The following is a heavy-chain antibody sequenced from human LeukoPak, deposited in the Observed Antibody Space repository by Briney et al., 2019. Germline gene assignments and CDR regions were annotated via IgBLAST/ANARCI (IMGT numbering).Heavy chain of an antibody. J-gene: IGHJ4*02. Sequence: PGGSLRLSCAASGFSFNKYWMTWVRQTPGKGLEWVANIKQDGSEKYYVDSVKGRFTISRDNAKNSLYLQMNSLRAEDTAVYFCVRVGRLLWFGLWGQGTLVTVSS. CDR1: GFSFNKYW. CDR3: VRVGRLLWFGL. V-gene: IGHV3-7*01. D-gene: IGHD3-10*01. CDR2: IKQDGSEK.